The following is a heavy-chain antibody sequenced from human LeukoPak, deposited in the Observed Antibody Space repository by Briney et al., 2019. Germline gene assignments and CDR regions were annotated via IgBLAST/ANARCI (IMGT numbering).Heavy chain of an antibody. V-gene: IGHV4-59*12. CDR3: ARADIAAAGPGFDY. D-gene: IGHD6-13*01. J-gene: IGHJ4*02. Sequence: PSETLSLTCTVSGGSISSYYWSWIRQPPGKGLEWIGYIYYSGSTNYNPSLKSRVTISVDTSKNQFSLKLSSVTAADTAVYYCARADIAAAGPGFDYWGQGTLVTVSS. CDR1: GGSISSYY. CDR2: IYYSGST.